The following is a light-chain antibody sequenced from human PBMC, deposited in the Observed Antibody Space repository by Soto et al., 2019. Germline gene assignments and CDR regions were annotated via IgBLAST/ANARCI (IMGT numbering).Light chain of an antibody. CDR1: SSDIGDYDY. V-gene: IGLV2-8*01. CDR2: EVT. Sequence: QSVLTQPPSASGSPGQSVTISCTGTSSDIGDYDYVSWYQQHPGKAPKLIIYEVTKRPSGVPDRFSGSKSGNSASLTVSGIQAEDEGDYFCSSYARRNNLLFGGGTKVTVL. CDR3: SSYARRNNLL. J-gene: IGLJ2*01.